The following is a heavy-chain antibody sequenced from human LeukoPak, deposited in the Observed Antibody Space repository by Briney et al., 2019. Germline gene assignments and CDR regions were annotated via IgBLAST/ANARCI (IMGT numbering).Heavy chain of an antibody. CDR2: LYSGGSM. Sequence: GGSLRLSCAASGISVSSNYMSWVRQAPGKGLEWVSVLYSGGSMYYADSVKGRFTISRDDSKNTLYLQMNSLRAEDTAVYYCARGGGYGQDFDYWGQGTLVTVSS. V-gene: IGHV3-53*01. D-gene: IGHD5-12*01. CDR1: GISVSSNY. CDR3: ARGGGYGQDFDY. J-gene: IGHJ4*02.